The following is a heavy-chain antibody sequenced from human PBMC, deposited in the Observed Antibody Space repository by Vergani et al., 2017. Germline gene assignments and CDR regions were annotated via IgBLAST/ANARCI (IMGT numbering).Heavy chain of an antibody. J-gene: IGHJ5*02. Sequence: EVQLVESGGGLVQPGGSLRLSCAASGFTFSNYWMHWVRQAPGKGLVWVSRINSDGSSINYADSVTGRLTISRDNAKNTLYLQMNSLRAEDTAIYYCARIGFDSSSCPWGQGTLVTVSS. V-gene: IGHV3-74*01. CDR3: ARIGFDSSSCP. CDR2: INSDGSSI. D-gene: IGHD6-13*01. CDR1: GFTFSNYW.